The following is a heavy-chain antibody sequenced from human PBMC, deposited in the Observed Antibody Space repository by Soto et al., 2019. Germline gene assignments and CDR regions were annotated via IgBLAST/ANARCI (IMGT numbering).Heavy chain of an antibody. CDR2: ISGSGGST. CDR1: GFTFSSYA. Sequence: GGPLRLSCATSGFTFSSYAMSCVRQAPGKGLEWVSAISGSGGSTYYADSVKGRFTISRDNSKNTLYLQMNSLRAEDTAVYYCAKDIRIVVVITDAFDIWGQGTMVT. D-gene: IGHD3-22*01. V-gene: IGHV3-23*01. J-gene: IGHJ3*02. CDR3: AKDIRIVVVITDAFDI.